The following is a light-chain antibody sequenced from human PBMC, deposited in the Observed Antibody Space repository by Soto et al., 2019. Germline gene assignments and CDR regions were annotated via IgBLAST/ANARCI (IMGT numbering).Light chain of an antibody. V-gene: IGKV1-5*03. CDR2: KAS. CDR3: QHYNSYSEA. CDR1: QTISSW. J-gene: IGKJ1*01. Sequence: DIQITQSPSTLSGSVVERVTITCRASQTISSWLAWYQQKPGKAPKLLIYKASTLKSGVPSRFSGSGSGTEFTLTISSLQPDDFATYYCQHYNSYSEAFGQGTKVDI.